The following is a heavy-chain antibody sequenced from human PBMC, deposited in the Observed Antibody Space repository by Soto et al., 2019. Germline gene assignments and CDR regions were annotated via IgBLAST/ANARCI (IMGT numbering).Heavy chain of an antibody. CDR3: WRHDKTALPPLDS. CDR1: GAGDTFSNYG. D-gene: IGHD1-1*01. J-gene: IGHJ4*02. V-gene: IGHV1-69*06. Sequence: QVHLVQSGAEVQSPGSAVKVSCKVSGAGDTFSNYGLNWMRQAPGQGLEWMGGTIPAFGTANYAQKFQGRVTITADTSTITAYMELSSLRSDDTAVYYCWRHDKTALPPLDSWGQGTLVSVSS. CDR2: TIPAFGTA.